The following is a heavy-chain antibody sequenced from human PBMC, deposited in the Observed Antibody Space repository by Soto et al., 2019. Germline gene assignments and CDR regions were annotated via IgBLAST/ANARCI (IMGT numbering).Heavy chain of an antibody. V-gene: IGHV1-69*01. CDR1: GGTFSSYA. D-gene: IGHD6-13*01. Sequence: QVQLVQSGAEVKKPGSSVKVSCKASGGTFSSYAISWVRQAPGQGLEWMGGIIPIFGTANYAQKFQGRVTITAVESTSTAYMELSSLRSEDTAVYYCARGIAALTYYYYYGMDVWGQGTTVTVSS. J-gene: IGHJ6*02. CDR2: IIPIFGTA. CDR3: ARGIAALTYYYYYGMDV.